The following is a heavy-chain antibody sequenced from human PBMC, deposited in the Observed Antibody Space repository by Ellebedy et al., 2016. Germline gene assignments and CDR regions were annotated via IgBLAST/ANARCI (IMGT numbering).Heavy chain of an antibody. V-gene: IGHV4-39*01. J-gene: IGHJ2*01. Sequence: SETLSLXCTVSGGSVRSSSYYWDWIRQPPGKGPEWIGSMYYRGSTNYNPSLKSRVTISVDTSKNQFSLKLTSVTAADTAVYYCASRPNWYFDLWGRGTLVTVSS. CDR1: GGSVRSSSYY. CDR3: ASRPNWYFDL. CDR2: MYYRGST.